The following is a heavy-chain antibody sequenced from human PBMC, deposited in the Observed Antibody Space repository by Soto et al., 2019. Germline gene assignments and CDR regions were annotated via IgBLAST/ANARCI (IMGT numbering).Heavy chain of an antibody. Sequence: QVQLVQSGAEVKKPGASVKVSCKASGYTFTSYAMHWVRQAPGQRLEWMGWINAGNGNTKYSQKFQGRVTITRDTSAGAAYMELSSLRSEDTAVYYCARGRGGLWFGELLSAGGMDVWGQGTTVTVSS. CDR1: GYTFTSYA. D-gene: IGHD3-10*01. J-gene: IGHJ6*02. CDR3: ARGRGGLWFGELLSAGGMDV. V-gene: IGHV1-3*01. CDR2: INAGNGNT.